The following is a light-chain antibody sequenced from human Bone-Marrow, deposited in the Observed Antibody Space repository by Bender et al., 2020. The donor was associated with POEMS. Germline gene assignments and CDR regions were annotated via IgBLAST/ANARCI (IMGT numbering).Light chain of an antibody. V-gene: IGLV2-14*03. J-gene: IGLJ1*01. CDR1: NSDIGDDNS. CDR3: MSYTLNYSLYV. CDR2: DVT. Sequence: QSALTQPASVSGSPGQSITISCTGTNSDIGDDNSVSWYQQHPGKAPKLILYDVTHRPSGISNRFSGSKSGNTASLTISGLQAEDEADYYCMSYTLNYSLYVLGTGTKVTVL.